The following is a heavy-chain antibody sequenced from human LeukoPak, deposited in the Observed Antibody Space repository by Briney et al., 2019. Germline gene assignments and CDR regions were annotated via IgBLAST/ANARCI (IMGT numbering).Heavy chain of an antibody. CDR3: ASSNCSSTSCYPAGGGY. V-gene: IGHV3-30-3*01. CDR1: GFTFSSYA. D-gene: IGHD2-2*01. Sequence: PGGSLRLSCAASGFTFSSYAMHWVRQAPGKGLEWVAVISYDGSNKYYADSVKGRFTISRDNSKNTLYLQMNSLRAEDTAVYYCASSNCSSTSCYPAGGGYWGQGTLVTVSS. J-gene: IGHJ4*02. CDR2: ISYDGSNK.